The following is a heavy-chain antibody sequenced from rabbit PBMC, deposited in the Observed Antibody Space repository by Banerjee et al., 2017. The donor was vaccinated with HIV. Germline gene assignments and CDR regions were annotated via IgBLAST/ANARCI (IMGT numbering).Heavy chain of an antibody. CDR2: VDAGSSGST. Sequence: QEQLEESGGGLVKPEGSLTLTCKASGFSFSNKYVMCWVRQAPGKGLEWIAYVDAGSSGSTYYANWAKGRFTISKSSSTTVDLKMTSLTAADTATYFCARDLAGVIGWNFNLWGPGTLVTVS. V-gene: IGHV1S45*01. CDR3: ARDLAGVIGWNFNL. CDR1: GFSFSNKYV. D-gene: IGHD4-1*01. J-gene: IGHJ4*01.